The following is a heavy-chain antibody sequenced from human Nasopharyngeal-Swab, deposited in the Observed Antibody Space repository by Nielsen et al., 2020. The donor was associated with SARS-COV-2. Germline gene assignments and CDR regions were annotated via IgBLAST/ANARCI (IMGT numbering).Heavy chain of an antibody. D-gene: IGHD4-17*01. CDR2: IYSGGSST. CDR3: AKEGVYGDYGDY. CDR1: GFTFSSYA. V-gene: IGHV3-23*03. Sequence: GESLKISCAASGFTFSSYAMSWVRQAPGKGLEWVSVIYSGGSSTCYADSVKGRFTISRDNSKNTLYLQMNSLRAEDTAVYYCAKEGVYGDYGDYWGQGTLVTVSS. J-gene: IGHJ4*02.